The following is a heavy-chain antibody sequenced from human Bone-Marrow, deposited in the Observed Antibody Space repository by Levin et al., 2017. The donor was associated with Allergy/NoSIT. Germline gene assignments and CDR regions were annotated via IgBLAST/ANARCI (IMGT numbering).Heavy chain of an antibody. J-gene: IGHJ6*02. V-gene: IGHV1-2*02. CDR3: VRPHTDIAGEYYYGVDG. CDR1: GYIFTDYY. D-gene: IGHD3-16*01. CDR2: INPNSGGT. Sequence: VASVKVSCKASGYIFTDYYMYWVRQAPGQGFEWMGWINPNSGGTKYAQKFQGRVTLTRDTSISTAYMDLTRLRLDDTAVYYCVRPHTDIAGEYYYGVDGWGQGTTVTVSS.